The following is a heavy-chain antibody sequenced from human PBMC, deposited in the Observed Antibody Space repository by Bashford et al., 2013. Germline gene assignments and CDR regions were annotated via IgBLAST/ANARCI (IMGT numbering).Heavy chain of an antibody. D-gene: IGHD2-15*01. CDR3: ARARVVAATAWFDP. CDR1: GFTFSIYA. V-gene: IGHV3-15*01. CDR2: IKSYGSGATT. Sequence: GSLRLSCAASGFTFSIYAMSWVRQAPGKGLEWIGRIKSYGSGATTDYTASVTGRFTVSRDNAKNSLYLQMNSLRAEDTAVYYCARARVVAATAWFDPWGQGTLVTVSS. J-gene: IGHJ5*02.